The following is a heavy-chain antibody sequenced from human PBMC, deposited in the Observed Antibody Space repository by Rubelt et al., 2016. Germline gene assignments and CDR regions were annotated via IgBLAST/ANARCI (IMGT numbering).Heavy chain of an antibody. CDR2: ISAYNGNT. J-gene: IGHJ5*02. V-gene: IGHV1-18*01. Sequence: QVQLVQSGAEVKKPGASVKVSCKASGYTFTSYGISWVRQAPGQGLEWMGWISAYNGNTNYAQKLPGSVTMTTDTSTSTAYMELRSLRSDDTAVYYCARDKEWLATRGFQNWFDPWGQGTLVTVSS. CDR1: GYTFTSYG. CDR3: ARDKEWLATRGFQNWFDP. D-gene: IGHD6-19*01.